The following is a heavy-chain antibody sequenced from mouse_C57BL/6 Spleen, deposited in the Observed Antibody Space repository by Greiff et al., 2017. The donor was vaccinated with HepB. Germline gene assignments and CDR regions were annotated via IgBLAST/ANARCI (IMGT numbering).Heavy chain of an antibody. CDR3: ARQENRRFAY. V-gene: IGHV5-6*01. CDR1: GFTFSSYG. CDR2: ISSGGSYT. Sequence: EVMLVESGGDLVKPGGSLKLSCAASGFTFSSYGMSWVRQTPDKRLEWVATISSGGSYTYYPDSVKGRFTISRDNAKNTLYLQMSSLKSEDTAMYYCARQENRRFAYWGQGTLVTVSA. J-gene: IGHJ3*01.